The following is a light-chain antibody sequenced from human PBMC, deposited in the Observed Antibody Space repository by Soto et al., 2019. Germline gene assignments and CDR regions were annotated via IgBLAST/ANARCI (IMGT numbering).Light chain of an antibody. Sequence: QSALTQPASVSGSPGQSITISCTGTSGDVGSYNLVSWYQQYPGKAPKFIIYEVSERPSGVSNRFSGSKSGNTASLTISGLQAEDQADYYCCSYAGSSIWVFGGGTKLTVL. CDR3: CSYAGSSIWV. J-gene: IGLJ3*02. CDR2: EVS. V-gene: IGLV2-23*02. CDR1: SGDVGSYNL.